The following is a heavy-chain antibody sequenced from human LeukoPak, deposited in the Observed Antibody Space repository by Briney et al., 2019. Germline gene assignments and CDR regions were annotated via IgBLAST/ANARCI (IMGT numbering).Heavy chain of an antibody. Sequence: GASVKVSCKASGDTFSSYAISWVRQAPGQGLEWMGRIIPILGIANYAQKFQGRVTITADKSTSTAYMELSSLRSEDTAVYYCARSDIVVVTANRFDYWGQGTLVTVSS. CDR1: GDTFSSYA. V-gene: IGHV1-69*04. D-gene: IGHD2-21*02. CDR3: ARSDIVVVTANRFDY. J-gene: IGHJ4*02. CDR2: IIPILGIA.